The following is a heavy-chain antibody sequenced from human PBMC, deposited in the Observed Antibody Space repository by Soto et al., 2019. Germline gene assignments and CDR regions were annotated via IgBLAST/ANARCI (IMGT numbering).Heavy chain of an antibody. D-gene: IGHD2-2*01. Sequence: SETLSLTCTVSGGSISSYYWSWIRQPPGKGLEWIGYIYYSGSTYYNPSLKSRVTISVDTSKNQFSLKLSSVTAADTAVSYCARSSTSANYFDYWGQGTLVTVSS. CDR2: IYYSGST. CDR1: GGSISSYY. J-gene: IGHJ4*02. CDR3: ARSSTSANYFDY. V-gene: IGHV4-59*12.